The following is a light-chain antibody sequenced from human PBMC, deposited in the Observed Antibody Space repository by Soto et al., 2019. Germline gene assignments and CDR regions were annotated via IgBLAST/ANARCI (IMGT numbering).Light chain of an antibody. CDR1: SSDVGYYNY. Sequence: QSALTQPASVSGSPGQSITMSCTGTSSDVGYYNYVSWYQLHPGKAPKLMIYDVSNRPSGISNRFSGSKSGNAASLTISGLQAEDEADYYCSSYTSSSTQVFGTGTKVTVL. J-gene: IGLJ1*01. CDR3: SSYTSSSTQV. V-gene: IGLV2-14*03. CDR2: DVS.